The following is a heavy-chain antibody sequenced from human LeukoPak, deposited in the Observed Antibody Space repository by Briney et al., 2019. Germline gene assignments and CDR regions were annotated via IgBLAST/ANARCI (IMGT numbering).Heavy chain of an antibody. J-gene: IGHJ4*02. CDR1: GGSFTGHH. V-gene: IGHV4-34*01. CDR3: ARDPTTVVTLPYYFDF. CDR2: VNHRGTT. D-gene: IGHD4-23*01. Sequence: SETLSLTCAVYGGSFTGHHWNWIRQSAGKGLQWIGEVNHRGTTNYNPSLKSRVTISVDTSKNRFFLKLTSVTAADTAVYYCARDPTTVVTLPYYFDFWGQGTLVTVSS.